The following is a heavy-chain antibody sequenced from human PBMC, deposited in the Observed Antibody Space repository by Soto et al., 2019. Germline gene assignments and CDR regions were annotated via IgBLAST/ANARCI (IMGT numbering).Heavy chain of an antibody. Sequence: GGSLRLSCTVSGFTFSSYSMNWVRQAPGKGLEWVSSITRSSYSIYYADSVKGRFTISRDNAENSLYLQMSSLRVEDTAVYYCSRDGHGFDYWGQGTLVTVSS. V-gene: IGHV3-21*01. CDR1: GFTFSSYS. J-gene: IGHJ4*02. CDR2: ITRSSYSI. CDR3: SRDGHGFDY.